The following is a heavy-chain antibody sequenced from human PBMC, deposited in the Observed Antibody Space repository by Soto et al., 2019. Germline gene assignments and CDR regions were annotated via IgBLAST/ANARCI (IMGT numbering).Heavy chain of an antibody. CDR1: GGSIRNYY. V-gene: IGHV4-4*07. D-gene: IGHD3-10*01. Sequence: PSETLSLTXSVSGGSIRNYYWNWIRQPAGKGLEWIGRIYTSGNSDYNPSLKSRVTMSADTSKNRLSLRLSSVTAADSAVYYCARLWFGKPPGYLDYWGQGIRVTVSS. CDR3: ARLWFGKPPGYLDY. CDR2: IYTSGNS. J-gene: IGHJ4*02.